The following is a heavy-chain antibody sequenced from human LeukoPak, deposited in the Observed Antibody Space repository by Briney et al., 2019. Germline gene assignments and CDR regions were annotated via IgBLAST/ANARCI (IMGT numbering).Heavy chain of an antibody. Sequence: SETLSLTCAVYGGSFSGYYWSWIRQPPGKGLEWIGQINHSGSTNYNPSLKSRATISVDTSKNQFSLKLSSVTAADTAVYYCARVYDSSGYQRDYWGQGTLVTVSS. CDR2: INHSGST. V-gene: IGHV4-34*01. J-gene: IGHJ4*02. D-gene: IGHD3-22*01. CDR3: ARVYDSSGYQRDY. CDR1: GGSFSGYY.